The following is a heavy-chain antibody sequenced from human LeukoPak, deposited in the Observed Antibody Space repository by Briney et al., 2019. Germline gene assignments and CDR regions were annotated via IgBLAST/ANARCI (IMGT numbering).Heavy chain of an antibody. Sequence: GGSLRLSCVASDFSFSTYWMYWVRQAPGKGLVWVSRINPDGGSTRYADSVKGRCTISRDNAKNTLHLQMDSMRAEDTAVYYCASVHHWGQGTLVTVSS. V-gene: IGHV3-74*01. CDR2: INPDGGST. CDR3: ASVHH. CDR1: DFSFSTYW. J-gene: IGHJ1*01.